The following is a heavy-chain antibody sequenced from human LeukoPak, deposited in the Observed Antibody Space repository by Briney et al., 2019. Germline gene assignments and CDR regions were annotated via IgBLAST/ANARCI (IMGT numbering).Heavy chain of an antibody. Sequence: GSSVKVSCKASGGTFSSYAISWVRQAPGPRLEWMGGIIPIFGTANYAQQLQGRVTITTDESTSTAYMELSSLRSEDTAVYYCARGGGEIAARPRSYYYYFMDVWGKGTTVTVSS. CDR2: IIPIFGTA. CDR3: ARGGGEIAARPRSYYYYFMDV. J-gene: IGHJ6*03. CDR1: GGTFSSYA. V-gene: IGHV1-69*05. D-gene: IGHD6-6*01.